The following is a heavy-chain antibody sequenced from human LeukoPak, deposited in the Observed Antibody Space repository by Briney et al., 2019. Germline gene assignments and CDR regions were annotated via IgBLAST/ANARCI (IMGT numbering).Heavy chain of an antibody. J-gene: IGHJ4*02. CDR1: GFTFDDYA. D-gene: IGHD5-12*01. Sequence: PGGSLRLSCAASGFTFDDYAMHWVRQAPGKGLEWVSGISWNSGSIGYADSVKGRFTISRDNTKNTLFLQMNSLRAEDTAMYYCARSERAFSGYEYFDYWGQGTLVTVSS. CDR2: ISWNSGSI. V-gene: IGHV3-9*01. CDR3: ARSERAFSGYEYFDY.